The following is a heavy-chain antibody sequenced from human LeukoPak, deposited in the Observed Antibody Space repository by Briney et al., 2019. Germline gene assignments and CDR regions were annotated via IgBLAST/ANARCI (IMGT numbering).Heavy chain of an antibody. CDR3: ASSSDAFDI. Sequence: PGGSLRLSCAASGFTFSSYTMNWVRQAPGKGLEWVSSIHESGGYIYYADSVKGRFTISRDNAEKSLYLQMDRLRADDTAVYYCASSSDAFDIWGQGTMVTVSS. CDR2: IHESGGYI. V-gene: IGHV3-21*01. D-gene: IGHD6-6*01. CDR1: GFTFSSYT. J-gene: IGHJ3*02.